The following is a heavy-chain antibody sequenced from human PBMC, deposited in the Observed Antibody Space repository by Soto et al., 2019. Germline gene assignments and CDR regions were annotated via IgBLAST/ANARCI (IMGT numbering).Heavy chain of an antibody. CDR1: GYSISSGYY. D-gene: IGHD3-3*01. Sequence: PSETLSLTCAVSGYSISSGYYWGWIRQPPGKGLEWIGSIYHSGSTYYNPSLKSRVTISVDTSKNQFSLKLSSVTAADTAVYYCARDRIFGVVIISRWFDPWGQGTLVTVSS. J-gene: IGHJ5*02. V-gene: IGHV4-38-2*02. CDR3: ARDRIFGVVIISRWFDP. CDR2: IYHSGST.